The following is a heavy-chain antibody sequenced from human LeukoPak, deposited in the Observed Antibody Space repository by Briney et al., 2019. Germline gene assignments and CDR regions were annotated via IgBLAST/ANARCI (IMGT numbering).Heavy chain of an antibody. J-gene: IGHJ3*02. D-gene: IGHD2-8*01. CDR3: ARVGVGASLDAFDI. CDR1: GFTFSTYW. Sequence: SGGSLRLSCAASGFTFSTYWMTWVRQTPGKGLKGVANINQDGSEKYYVDSVEGRFTISRDNAKNSLYLQMNSLRAEDTAVYHCARVGVGASLDAFDIWGQGTKVTVSS. CDR2: INQDGSEK. V-gene: IGHV3-7*01.